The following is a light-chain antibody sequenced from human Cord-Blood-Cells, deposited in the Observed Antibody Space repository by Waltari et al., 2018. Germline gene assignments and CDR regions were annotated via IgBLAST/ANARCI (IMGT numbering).Light chain of an antibody. J-gene: IGLJ1*01. Sequence: QSALTQPASVSGSPGQSITISCTGTSSDVGGDTYVSWYQQHPGIAPKLMIYDVSNRPSGVSNLFSCSKSGNTASLTISVLQAEDEADYYCSSSTSSSTYVFGTGTKVTVL. CDR3: SSSTSSSTYV. V-gene: IGLV2-14*01. CDR2: DVS. CDR1: SSDVGGDTY.